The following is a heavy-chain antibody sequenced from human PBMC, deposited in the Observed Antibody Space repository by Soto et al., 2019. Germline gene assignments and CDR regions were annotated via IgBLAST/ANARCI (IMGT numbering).Heavy chain of an antibody. V-gene: IGHV4-31*03. CDR3: ARSTAETYDILTGYYDY. J-gene: IGHJ4*02. CDR2: IYYSRST. CDR1: GGSISSGGYY. Sequence: SETLSLTCTVSGGSISSGGYYWSWIRQHPGKGLEWIGYIYYSRSTYYKPSLKSRVTISVDTSKNQISLKLSSVTAADTAVFYCARSTAETYDILTGYYDYWGQGTLVTVSS. D-gene: IGHD3-9*01.